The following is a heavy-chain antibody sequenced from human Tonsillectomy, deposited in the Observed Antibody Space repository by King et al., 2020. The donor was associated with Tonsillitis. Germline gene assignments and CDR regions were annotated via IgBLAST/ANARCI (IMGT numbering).Heavy chain of an antibody. CDR1: GFSLSTSGVG. CDR2: IYWDDDQ. J-gene: IGHJ4*02. V-gene: IGHV2-5*02. D-gene: IGHD3-3*01. Sequence: TLKDSGPTLVKPTQTLTLTCTFSGFSLSTSGVGVGWIRQPPGKALEWLALIYWDDDQRYSPSLKSRVTITKDTSKNQVVLTMTNMDPVDTATYYCARYTGDTIFGVVISAYYFDYWGQGTLVTVSS. CDR3: ARYTGDTIFGVVISAYYFDY.